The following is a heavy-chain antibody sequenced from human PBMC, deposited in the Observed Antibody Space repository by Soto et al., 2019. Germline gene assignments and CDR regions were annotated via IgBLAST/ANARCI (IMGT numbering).Heavy chain of an antibody. CDR1: GYTFTSYG. J-gene: IGHJ3*02. CDR2: ISAYNGNT. CDR3: ARDHRVAGPSPSDVAFDI. D-gene: IGHD6-19*01. V-gene: IGHV1-18*04. Sequence: ASVKVSRKASGYTFTSYGISWVRQAPGQGLEWMGWISAYNGNTNYAQKLQGRVTMTTDTSTSTAYMELRSLRSDDTAVYYCARDHRVAGPSPSDVAFDIWGQGTMVTVSS.